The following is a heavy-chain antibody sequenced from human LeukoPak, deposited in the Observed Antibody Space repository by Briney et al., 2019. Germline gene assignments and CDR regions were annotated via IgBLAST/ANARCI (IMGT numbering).Heavy chain of an antibody. CDR2: IIPIFGTA. D-gene: IGHD5-18*01. CDR1: GGTFSSYA. V-gene: IGHV1-69*05. CDR3: ARGGDTAMVTISYYFDY. J-gene: IGHJ4*02. Sequence: SVKVSCKASGGTFSSYAISWVRQAPGQGLEWMGGIIPIFGTANYAQKFQGRVTITTDESASTAYMELSSLRSEDTAVYYCARGGDTAMVTISYYFDYWGQGTLVTVSS.